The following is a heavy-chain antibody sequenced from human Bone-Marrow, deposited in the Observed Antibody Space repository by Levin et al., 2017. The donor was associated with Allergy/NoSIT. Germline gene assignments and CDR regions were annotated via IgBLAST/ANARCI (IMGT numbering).Heavy chain of an antibody. D-gene: IGHD3-10*01. J-gene: IGHJ4*02. CDR2: IYYNGST. CDR3: ARVLAGFDGSAMAYDY. CDR1: GASIRSGAYY. V-gene: IGHV4-31*03. Sequence: SQTLSLPCTVSGASIRSGAYYWSWVRQPPGQGLEWIGYIYYNGSTYFNPSLKSRVSISVDTSQNQFSLKLSSVTAADTADYYCARVLAGFDGSAMAYDYWGRGSLVTVSS.